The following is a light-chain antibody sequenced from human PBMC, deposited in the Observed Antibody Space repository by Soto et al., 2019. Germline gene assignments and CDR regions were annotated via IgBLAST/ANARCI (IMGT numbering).Light chain of an antibody. CDR3: QAWDNPTAGVV. CDR2: QDT. J-gene: IGLJ2*01. Sequence: SYELTQPPSVSVSPGQTASITCSGDKLGDRYASWYQQKPGQSPVLVIFQDTKRPSGIPARFSGSNSGNTATLTISGTQAMDEADYYCQAWDNPTAGVVFGGGTKLTVL. V-gene: IGLV3-1*01. CDR1: KLGDRY.